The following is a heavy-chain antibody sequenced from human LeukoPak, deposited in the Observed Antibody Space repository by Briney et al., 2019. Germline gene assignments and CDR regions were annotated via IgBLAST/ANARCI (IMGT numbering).Heavy chain of an antibody. V-gene: IGHV3-23*01. CDR1: GFTFSSYA. CDR3: AKDAEQWLVYDAFDI. Sequence: AGGSLRLSCAASGFTFSSYAMSWVRQAPGKGLEWVSAISGSGGSTYYADSVKGRFTISRDNSKNTLYLQMSSLRAEDTALYYCAKDAEQWLVYDAFDIWGQGTMATVSS. D-gene: IGHD6-19*01. J-gene: IGHJ3*02. CDR2: ISGSGGST.